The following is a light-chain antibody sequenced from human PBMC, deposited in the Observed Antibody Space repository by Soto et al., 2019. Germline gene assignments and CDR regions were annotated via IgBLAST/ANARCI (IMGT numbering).Light chain of an antibody. CDR1: RSVSNNY. V-gene: IGKV3-20*01. Sequence: IVLTQSPGTLSLSPGERATLSCRASRSVSNNYLAWYQQKPGQAPRPRFYGASGRGTGIPDRFSGSGSRTYFTHTISMMEPEGSAVYSCQRHGRSVSFGQRTKLEIK. J-gene: IGKJ2*01. CDR3: QRHGRSVS. CDR2: GAS.